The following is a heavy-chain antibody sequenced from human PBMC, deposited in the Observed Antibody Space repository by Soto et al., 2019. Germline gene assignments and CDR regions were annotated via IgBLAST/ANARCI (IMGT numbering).Heavy chain of an antibody. CDR1: GFTFSSYA. CDR3: AKVVRHYYDSSGSFDAFDI. Sequence: VQLLESGGGLVQPGGSLRLSCAASGFTFSSYAMSWVRQAPGKGLEWVSAISGSGGSTYYADSVKGRFTISRDNSKNTLYLQMNSLRAEDTAVYYCAKVVRHYYDSSGSFDAFDIWGQGTMVTVSS. V-gene: IGHV3-23*01. J-gene: IGHJ3*02. D-gene: IGHD3-22*01. CDR2: ISGSGGST.